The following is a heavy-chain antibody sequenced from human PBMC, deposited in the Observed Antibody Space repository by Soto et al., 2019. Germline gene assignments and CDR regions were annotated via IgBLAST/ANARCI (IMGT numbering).Heavy chain of an antibody. Sequence: PGGSLRLSCAASGFSFGSYALSWVRQAPGKGLEWVSTISGSDGKTFYADAVKGRFSISRDTSQNTLYLQMNSLGADDTAIYYCARWSYLDYWGQGTRVTVSS. V-gene: IGHV3-23*01. J-gene: IGHJ4*02. CDR2: ISGSDGKT. D-gene: IGHD3-3*01. CDR3: ARWSYLDY. CDR1: GFSFGSYA.